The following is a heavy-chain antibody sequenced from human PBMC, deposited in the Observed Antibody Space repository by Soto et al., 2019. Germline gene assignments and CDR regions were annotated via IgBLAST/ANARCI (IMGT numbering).Heavy chain of an antibody. Sequence: QVQLVESGGGLVKPGGSLRLSCAASGFTLSDYFMTWIRQAPGKGLEWVAYINDNVDAIYYADSVRGRFTLSRDNARNSLYLQMNSLRVEDTSLYYCARDTDSRFCSGGTCYLDAFDIWGQGTMVTVSS. CDR3: ARDTDSRFCSGGTCYLDAFDI. CDR2: INDNVDAI. V-gene: IGHV3-11*01. J-gene: IGHJ3*02. D-gene: IGHD2-15*01. CDR1: GFTLSDYF.